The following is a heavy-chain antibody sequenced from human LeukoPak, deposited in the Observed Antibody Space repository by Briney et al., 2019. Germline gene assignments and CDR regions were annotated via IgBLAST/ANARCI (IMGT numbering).Heavy chain of an antibody. V-gene: IGHV4-39*01. CDR2: IYYSGST. CDR1: GGSISSSSYY. CDR3: ARQVQWPEFDY. Sequence: SETLSLTCTVSGGSISSSSYYWGWIRQPPGKGLEWIGSIYYSGSTYYNPSLKSRVTISVDTSKNQFSLKLNSVTAADTAMYYCARQVQWPEFDYWGQGTLVTVSS. J-gene: IGHJ4*02. D-gene: IGHD6-19*01.